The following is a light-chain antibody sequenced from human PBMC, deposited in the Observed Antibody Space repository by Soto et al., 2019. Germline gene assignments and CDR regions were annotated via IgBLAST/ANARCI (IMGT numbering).Light chain of an antibody. CDR1: QRVSSSY. Sequence: EIVLTKSPGTLSLSPGERATLSCRASQRVSSSYLAWYQQKPGQAPRLLIYGASSRATGIPDRFSGSGSGTDFTLTISRLEPEDFAVYYCQQYGSSPPTFGQGTKVDIK. J-gene: IGKJ1*01. V-gene: IGKV3-20*01. CDR3: QQYGSSPPT. CDR2: GAS.